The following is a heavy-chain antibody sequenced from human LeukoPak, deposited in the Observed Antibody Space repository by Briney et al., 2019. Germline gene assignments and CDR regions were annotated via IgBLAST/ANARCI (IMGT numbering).Heavy chain of an antibody. CDR3: ARDPRNYGIDY. D-gene: IGHD1-7*01. Sequence: QPGGSPRLSCAASGFTFSSYWMHWVRQAPGKGLVWVSRINSDGSSTSYADSVKGRFTISRDNAKNTLYLQMNSLRAEDTAVYYCARDPRNYGIDYWGQGTLVTVSS. CDR1: GFTFSSYW. CDR2: INSDGSST. J-gene: IGHJ4*02. V-gene: IGHV3-74*01.